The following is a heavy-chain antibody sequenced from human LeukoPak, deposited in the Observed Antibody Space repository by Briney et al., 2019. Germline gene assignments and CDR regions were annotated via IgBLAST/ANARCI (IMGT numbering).Heavy chain of an antibody. CDR3: ARDEDYGISVNVDY. CDR1: GYTFTGYY. J-gene: IGHJ4*02. V-gene: IGHV1-2*02. D-gene: IGHD4-17*01. CDR2: INPNSGGT. Sequence: GASVKVSCKASGYTFTGYYMHWVRQAPGQGLEWMGWINPNSGGTKYAQKFQGRVTMTTDTSTSTAYMELRSLRSDDTAVYYCARDEDYGISVNVDYWGQGTLVTVSS.